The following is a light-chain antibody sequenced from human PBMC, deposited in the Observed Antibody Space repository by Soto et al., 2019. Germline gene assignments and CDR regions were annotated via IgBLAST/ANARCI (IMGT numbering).Light chain of an antibody. CDR1: QSVRRNY. V-gene: IGKV3-20*01. J-gene: IGKJ4*01. CDR3: QQYASSPLT. Sequence: EMVLTQSPGTLSLSSGERATLSCRASQSVRRNYLAWYQQKPGQAPRRLIHGASSRATGIPDTCGGGGSGADFTVTISTLDHAGVAVYYCQQYASSPLTFGGGTKVEIK. CDR2: GAS.